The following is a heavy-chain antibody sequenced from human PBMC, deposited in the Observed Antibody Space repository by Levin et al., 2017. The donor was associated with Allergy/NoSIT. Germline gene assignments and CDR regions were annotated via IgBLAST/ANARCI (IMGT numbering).Heavy chain of an antibody. CDR2: IYPGDSDT. Sequence: GESLKISCKGSGYSFTSYWIGWVRQMPGKGLEWMGIIYPGDSDTRYSPSFQGQVTISADKSISTAYLQWSSLKASDTAMYYCAITLGGDTAMVTGVWFDYWGQGTLVTVSS. CDR1: GYSFTSYW. J-gene: IGHJ4*02. D-gene: IGHD5-18*01. CDR3: AITLGGDTAMVTGVWFDY. V-gene: IGHV5-51*01.